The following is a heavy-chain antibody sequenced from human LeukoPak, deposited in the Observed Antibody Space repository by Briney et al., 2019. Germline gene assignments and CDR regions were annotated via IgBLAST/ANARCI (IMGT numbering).Heavy chain of an antibody. CDR1: GFTFSSYS. Sequence: GGSLRLSCAASGFTFSSYSMNWVRQASGKGLEWVSSISSISSYIYYADSVKGRFTISRDNAKNSLYLQMNSLRAEDTAVYYCARRSGIAVAGAFDYWGQGTLVTVSS. J-gene: IGHJ4*02. V-gene: IGHV3-21*01. CDR2: ISSISSYI. CDR3: ARRSGIAVAGAFDY. D-gene: IGHD6-19*01.